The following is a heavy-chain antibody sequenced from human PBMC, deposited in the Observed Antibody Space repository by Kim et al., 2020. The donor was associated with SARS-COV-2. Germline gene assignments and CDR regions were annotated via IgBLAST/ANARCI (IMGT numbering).Heavy chain of an antibody. V-gene: IGHV3-7*03. CDR1: GFTFNSYW. Sequence: GGSLRLSCAASGFTFNSYWMTWVRQAPGKGLGWVANIKEDGSEKYYVDSVKGRFTISRDNAKNSLYLQMNSLIAEDTAVYYCARANEFLWLGGLFYW. CDR3: ARANEFLWLGGLFYW. J-gene: IGHJ2*01. D-gene: IGHD3-10*01. CDR2: IKEDGSEK.